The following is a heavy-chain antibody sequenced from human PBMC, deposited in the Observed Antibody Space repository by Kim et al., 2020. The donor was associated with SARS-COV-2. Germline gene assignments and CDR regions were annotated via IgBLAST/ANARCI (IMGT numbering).Heavy chain of an antibody. J-gene: IGHJ4*02. CDR3: AGFSIAATGRYLEF. Sequence: SETLSLTCSVYGGSLIHSYWNWIRQSPGKGLEWIGEVSHRGDTTPNPSLKSRVTMSVDTSQNQFSLKLTSVTVADTALYYCAGFSIAATGRYLEFCDQG. CDR1: GGSLIHSY. D-gene: IGHD6-25*01. CDR2: VSHRGDT. V-gene: IGHV4-34*01.